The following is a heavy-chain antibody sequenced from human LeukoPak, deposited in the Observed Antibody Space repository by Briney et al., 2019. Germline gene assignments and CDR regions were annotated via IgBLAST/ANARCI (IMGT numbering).Heavy chain of an antibody. D-gene: IGHD2-15*01. Sequence: SETLSLTCTVSGGSISSYYWSWIRQPAGKGLEWIGRIYTTGSTNYNPSLKSRLTISVDTSKNQFSLKLSSVTAADTAVYYCARDGVAASYYYYYYMDVWGKGTTVTVSS. J-gene: IGHJ6*03. CDR2: IYTTGST. CDR3: ARDGVAASYYYYYYMDV. V-gene: IGHV4-4*07. CDR1: GGSISSYY.